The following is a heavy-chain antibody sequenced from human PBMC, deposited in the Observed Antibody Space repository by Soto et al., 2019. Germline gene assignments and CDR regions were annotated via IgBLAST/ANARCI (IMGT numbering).Heavy chain of an antibody. Sequence: QVQLVQSGAEVKKPGSSMKVSCKDSGGTFSSYAISWVRQAPGQGLEWMGGIIPIFGTANYAQKFQGRVTITADESTSTAYMELSSLRSEDTAVYYCTRESRYCSGGSCYFLPGIDYWGQGTLVTVSS. J-gene: IGHJ4*02. CDR1: GGTFSSYA. V-gene: IGHV1-69*12. D-gene: IGHD2-15*01. CDR3: TRESRYCSGGSCYFLPGIDY. CDR2: IIPIFGTA.